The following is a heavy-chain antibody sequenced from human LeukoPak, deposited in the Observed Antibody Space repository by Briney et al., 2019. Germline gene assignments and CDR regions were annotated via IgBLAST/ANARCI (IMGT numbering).Heavy chain of an antibody. Sequence: GGSLDISCQGSGYRFPSYWVAWVRPMPGKGLEWMGIIYPRDSDTRYSPSFQGQVTISADKSINTAYLQWSGLKASDTAVYYCARHVTTASAARGFDIWGQGTMVTVSS. CDR2: IYPRDSDT. J-gene: IGHJ3*02. CDR3: ARHVTTASAARGFDI. CDR1: GYRFPSYW. V-gene: IGHV5-51*01. D-gene: IGHD1-14*01.